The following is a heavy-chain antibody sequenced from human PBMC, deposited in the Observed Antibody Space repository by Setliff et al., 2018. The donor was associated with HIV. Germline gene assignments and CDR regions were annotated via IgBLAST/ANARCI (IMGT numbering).Heavy chain of an antibody. CDR1: GGSISSGSYY. J-gene: IGHJ4*02. V-gene: IGHV4-61*02. CDR2: IHNSGST. D-gene: IGHD6-13*01. CDR3: AGTYSSNWYIDY. Sequence: SETLSLTCSVSGGSISSGSYYWSWIRQPAGKGLEWIGRIHNSGSTNYNPSLKSRITISVDTSKKQFSLKLSSVTAADTAIYYCAGTYSSNWYIDYWGQGTLVTVSS.